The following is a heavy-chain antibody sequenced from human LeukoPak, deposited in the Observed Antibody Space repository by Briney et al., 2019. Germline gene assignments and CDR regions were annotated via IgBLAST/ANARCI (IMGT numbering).Heavy chain of an antibody. Sequence: GGSLRLSCAASGFTFSSYSMNWVRQAPGKGLEWVSSISGGSGYIYYADSVKGRFTISRDNARNSLYLQMNSLRAEDTAVYYCAGGPIAAAGEDYWGQGILATVSS. CDR1: GFTFSSYS. V-gene: IGHV3-21*01. CDR3: AGGPIAAAGEDY. J-gene: IGHJ4*02. CDR2: ISGGSGYI. D-gene: IGHD6-13*01.